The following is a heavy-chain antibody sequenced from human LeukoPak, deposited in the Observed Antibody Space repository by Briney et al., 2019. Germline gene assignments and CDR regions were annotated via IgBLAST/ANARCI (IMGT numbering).Heavy chain of an antibody. CDR3: ARRDGYCSSTSCYADYYYGMDV. J-gene: IGHJ6*02. Sequence: GESLKISCKGSGYSFTSYWIGWVRQMPGKGLEWMGIIYPGDSDTTYSPSFQGQVTISADKSVSTAYLQWSSLKASDTAMYYCARRDGYCSSTSCYADYYYGMDVWGQGTTVTVSS. CDR1: GYSFTSYW. D-gene: IGHD2-2*01. V-gene: IGHV5-51*01. CDR2: IYPGDSDT.